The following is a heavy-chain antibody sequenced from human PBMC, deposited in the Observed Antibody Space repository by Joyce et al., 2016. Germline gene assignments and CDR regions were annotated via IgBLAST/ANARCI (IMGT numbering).Heavy chain of an antibody. CDR1: GFILRTYA. Sequence: QVQLVESGGGVAQPGRSLRLSCAASGFILRTYAMHWVRQAPGKGLEGVAFISYDGSTTEYADSVRGRFTVSRDNSKNTLYLQMNSLRFEETAIYYCARVKLWGQGTLVSVSS. D-gene: IGHD1-1*01. V-gene: IGHV3-30*01. CDR3: ARVKL. J-gene: IGHJ4*02. CDR2: ISYDGSTT.